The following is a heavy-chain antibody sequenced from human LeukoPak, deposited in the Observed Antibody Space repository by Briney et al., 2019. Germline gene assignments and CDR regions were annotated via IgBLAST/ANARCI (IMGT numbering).Heavy chain of an antibody. Sequence: VASVKVSCKASGYTFTGYYMHWVRQAPGQGLEWMGWINPNSGGTNYAQKFQGRVTMTRDTSISTAYMELSRLRFDDTAVYYCARSPDILTGEKFDYWGQGTLVTVSS. CDR2: INPNSGGT. D-gene: IGHD3-9*01. CDR3: ARSPDILTGEKFDY. CDR1: GYTFTGYY. J-gene: IGHJ4*02. V-gene: IGHV1-2*02.